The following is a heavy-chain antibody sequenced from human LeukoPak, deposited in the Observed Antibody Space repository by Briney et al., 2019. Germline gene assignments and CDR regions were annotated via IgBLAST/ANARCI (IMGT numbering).Heavy chain of an antibody. D-gene: IGHD3-3*01. CDR1: GGSISSYY. V-gene: IGHV4-59*01. CDR3: ARGGPPVTIFGVVISWFDP. Sequence: PSETLSLTCTVSGGSISSYYWSWIRQPPGKGLEWIGYIYYGGSTNYNPSLKSRVTISLDTSKNQFSLKLSSVTAADTAVYYCARGGPPVTIFGVVISWFDPWGQGTLVTVSS. CDR2: IYYGGST. J-gene: IGHJ5*02.